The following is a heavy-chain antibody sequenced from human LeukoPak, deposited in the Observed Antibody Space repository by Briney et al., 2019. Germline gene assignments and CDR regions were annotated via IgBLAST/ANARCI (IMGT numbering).Heavy chain of an antibody. V-gene: IGHV3-23*01. CDR1: GFAFTNHA. J-gene: IGHJ4*02. Sequence: GGSLRLSCVASGFAFTNHAMTWVRQAPGKGLDGVSSIGGTDGSTYYADSVRGRFTISRDNSKAPLYLQMNSLRVEDTATYYCAKRASHGSHPYYLDSWGQGALVTVSS. CDR2: IGGTDGST. D-gene: IGHD3-10*01. CDR3: AKRASHGSHPYYLDS.